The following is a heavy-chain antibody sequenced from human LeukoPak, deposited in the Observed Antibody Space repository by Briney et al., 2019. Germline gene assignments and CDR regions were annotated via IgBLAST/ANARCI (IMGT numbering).Heavy chain of an antibody. Sequence: PGGSLRLSCAASGFTFSSYAMTWVCQAPGKGLEWVSTISGSGGSTYSADSVKGRFTISRDNSKNTLYLQMSSMRAEDTAVYYCAKDGSSSWYYYYYGMDVWGQGTTVTVSS. J-gene: IGHJ6*02. CDR2: ISGSGGST. CDR3: AKDGSSSWYYYYYGMDV. V-gene: IGHV3-23*01. D-gene: IGHD6-13*01. CDR1: GFTFSSYA.